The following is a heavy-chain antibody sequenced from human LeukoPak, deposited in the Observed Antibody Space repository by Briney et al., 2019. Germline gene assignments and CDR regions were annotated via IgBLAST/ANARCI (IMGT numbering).Heavy chain of an antibody. CDR2: ISHDGGNK. CDR1: GFTFSSYT. D-gene: IGHD6-19*01. V-gene: IGHV3-30-3*01. Sequence: GALRLSCAASGFTFSSYTMHWVRQAPDKGLEWVAVISHDGGNKYYADSVKGRFTISRDNSKNTLYLQMNGLRAEETATYYCATPYTSGWSLYFDNWGQGTLVTASS. J-gene: IGHJ4*02. CDR3: ATPYTSGWSLYFDN.